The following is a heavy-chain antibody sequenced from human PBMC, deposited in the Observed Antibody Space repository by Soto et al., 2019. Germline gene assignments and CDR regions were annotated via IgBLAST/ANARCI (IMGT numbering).Heavy chain of an antibody. V-gene: IGHV1-46*01. Sequence: QVQLVQSGAEVKKPGASVKVSCKASGYTFTSYYMHWVRQAPGQGLERMGIITPSGGSTSYAKKFQGRITMTRDTYTSTVYMELSSLRSEDPAVYYWATSTGGVLRYLDWSKNWFDPWGQGTLVTVA. CDR2: ITPSGGST. CDR1: GYTFTSYY. D-gene: IGHD3-9*01. J-gene: IGHJ5*02. CDR3: ATSTGGVLRYLDWSKNWFDP.